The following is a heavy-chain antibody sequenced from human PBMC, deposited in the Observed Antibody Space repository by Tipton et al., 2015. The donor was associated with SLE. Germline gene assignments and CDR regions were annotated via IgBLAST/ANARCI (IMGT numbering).Heavy chain of an antibody. Sequence: SLRLSCEASGFTFSSYSMNWVRQAPGKGLEWVSYINSRSTTIYYADSVKGRFTISRDNVKNSLYLQMSSLRVEDTSVYYCARIGAVAGWGQGTLVTVSS. J-gene: IGHJ4*02. CDR2: INSRSTTI. D-gene: IGHD6-19*01. CDR3: ARIGAVAG. V-gene: IGHV3-48*01. CDR1: GFTFSSYS.